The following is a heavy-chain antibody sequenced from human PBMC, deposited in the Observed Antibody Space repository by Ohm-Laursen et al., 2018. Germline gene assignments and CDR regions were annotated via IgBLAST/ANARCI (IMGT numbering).Heavy chain of an antibody. D-gene: IGHD1-7*01. CDR2: ISGSGGST. J-gene: IGHJ4*02. CDR1: GFLFRNAW. Sequence: SLRLSCAAPGFLFRNAWMSWVRQAPGKGLEWVSAISGSGGSTYYADSVKGRFTISRDNSKNTLYLQMNSLRAEDTAVYYCAKGPEHINWNYGDYWGQGTLVTVSS. V-gene: IGHV3-23*01. CDR3: AKGPEHINWNYGDY.